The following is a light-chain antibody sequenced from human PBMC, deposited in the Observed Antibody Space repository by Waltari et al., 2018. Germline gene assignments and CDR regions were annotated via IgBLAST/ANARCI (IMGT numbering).Light chain of an antibody. Sequence: NFMLTQPRSVSESPGKTVTISCTRSSGSIASFYVQWFQQRPGSAPTTVIYEDDQRPSGVHDRSSGSIDSSSTSASLTISGRRTEDEAEYYCHSYDISNVVLGGGTKLTVL. CDR2: EDD. CDR3: HSYDISNVV. CDR1: SGSIASFY. V-gene: IGLV6-57*04. J-gene: IGLJ2*01.